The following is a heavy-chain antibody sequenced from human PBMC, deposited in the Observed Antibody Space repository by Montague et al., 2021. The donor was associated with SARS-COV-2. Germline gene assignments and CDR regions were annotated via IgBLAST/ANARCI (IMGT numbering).Heavy chain of an antibody. Sequence: PALGTPTQTLTLTCTFSGFSLSTSGMCVSWIRQPPGKALEWLALIDWDDDKYYSTSLKTRLTISKDTSKNQVVLTMTNMDPVDTATYYCARMPYDILTGSGYYGMDVWGQGTTVTVSS. CDR1: GFSLSTSGMC. CDR2: IDWDDDK. D-gene: IGHD3-9*01. J-gene: IGHJ6*02. V-gene: IGHV2-70*01. CDR3: ARMPYDILTGSGYYGMDV.